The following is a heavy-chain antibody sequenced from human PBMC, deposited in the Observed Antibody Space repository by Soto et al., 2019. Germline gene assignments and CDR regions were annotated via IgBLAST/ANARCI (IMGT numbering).Heavy chain of an antibody. CDR3: AKDGGKDGYFGNWFDP. CDR1: GYTFTNFG. V-gene: IGHV1-18*01. J-gene: IGHJ5*02. D-gene: IGHD5-12*01. CDR2: ISAYNGNT. Sequence: ASVKVSCKASGYTFTNFGISWVRQAPGQGLEWMGWISAYNGNTNYAQKFQGRVTITADESTTTAYMELSSLRSDDTAVYYCAKDGGKDGYFGNWFDPWGQGTLVTVSS.